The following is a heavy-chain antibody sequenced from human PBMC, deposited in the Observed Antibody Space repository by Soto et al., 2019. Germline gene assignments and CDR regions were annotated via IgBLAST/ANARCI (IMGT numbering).Heavy chain of an antibody. Sequence: QVQLQESGPGLVKPSETLSLTCTVSDGSVSSYGYYWTWVRQAPGKGLEWIGYIAYNGGTSYNPSLRSRVTISVDTSKSQFSLDLRVATAADTALYYCTRGGHFYEYMIWGQGTRVTVSS. CDR3: TRGGHFYEYMI. J-gene: IGHJ4*02. V-gene: IGHV4-61*08. CDR1: DGSVSSYGYY. CDR2: IAYNGGT. D-gene: IGHD3-3*02.